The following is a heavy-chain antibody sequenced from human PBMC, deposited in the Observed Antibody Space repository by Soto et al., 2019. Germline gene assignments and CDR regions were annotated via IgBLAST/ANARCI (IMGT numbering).Heavy chain of an antibody. Sequence: SETLSLTCTVSGGSISSGGYYWSWIRQHPGKGLEWIGYIFYSGNTYYNPSLKSRVTISVDRSKNQFSLKLSSVTAADTAVYYCARVVMWVRLYHIDYWGQGTLVTVSS. CDR1: GGSISSGGYY. D-gene: IGHD1-1*01. CDR2: IFYSGNT. CDR3: ARVVMWVRLYHIDY. V-gene: IGHV4-31*03. J-gene: IGHJ4*02.